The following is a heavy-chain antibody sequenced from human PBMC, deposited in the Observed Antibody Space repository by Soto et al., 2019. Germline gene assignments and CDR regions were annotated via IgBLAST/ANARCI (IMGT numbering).Heavy chain of an antibody. CDR1: GFTFSSFA. Sequence: QVQLVESGGGVVKPGRSLRLSCAASGFTFSSFAMHWVRQPPGKGLEWVADISYDGTSKYYADSVKGRFSISRDNAKNTRYLQMNSLRVEDTAIYYCARLDDTGCKIWFDPWGQGTLVTVSS. V-gene: IGHV3-30-3*01. CDR3: ARLDDTGCKIWFDP. CDR2: ISYDGTSK. J-gene: IGHJ5*02. D-gene: IGHD5-12*01.